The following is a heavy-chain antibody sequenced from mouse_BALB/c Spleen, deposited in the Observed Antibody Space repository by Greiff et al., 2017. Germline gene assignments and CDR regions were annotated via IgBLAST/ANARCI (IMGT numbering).Heavy chain of an antibody. V-gene: IGHV5-17*02. CDR2: ISSGSSTI. D-gene: IGHD3-2*01. CDR1: GFTFSSFG. J-gene: IGHJ4*01. CDR3: AVDSSASYAMDY. Sequence: EVQVVESGGGLVQPGGSRKLSCAASGFTFSSFGMHWVRQAPEKGLEWVAYISSGSSTIYYADTVKGRFTISRDNPKNTLFLQMTSLRSEDTAMYYCAVDSSASYAMDYWGQGTSVTVSS.